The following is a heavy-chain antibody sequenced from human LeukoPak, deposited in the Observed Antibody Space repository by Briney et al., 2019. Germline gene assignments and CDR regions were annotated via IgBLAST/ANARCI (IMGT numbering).Heavy chain of an antibody. CDR1: GFTLSDYY. V-gene: IGHV3-23*01. Sequence: GGSLRLSCAASGFTLSDYYMSWIRQAPGKGLEWVSAISGSGGSTYYADSVKGRFTISRDNSKNTLYLQMNSLRAEDTAVYYCAKDPRYSYGYGLVDYWGQGTLVTVSS. D-gene: IGHD5-18*01. CDR2: ISGSGGST. CDR3: AKDPRYSYGYGLVDY. J-gene: IGHJ4*02.